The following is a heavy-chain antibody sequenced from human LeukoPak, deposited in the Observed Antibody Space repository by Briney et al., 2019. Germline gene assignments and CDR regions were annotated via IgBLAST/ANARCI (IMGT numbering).Heavy chain of an antibody. CDR3: ARDRPAYSSGWYGFDY. CDR1: GFTFSDYY. V-gene: IGHV3-11*01. J-gene: IGHJ4*02. CDR2: ISSSGSTI. Sequence: IPGGSLRLSCAASGFTFSDYYMSWIRQAPGKGLEWVSYISSSGSTIYYADSVKGRFTISRDNAKNSLYLQMNSLRAEDMAVYYCARDRPAYSSGWYGFDYWGQGTLVTVSS. D-gene: IGHD6-19*01.